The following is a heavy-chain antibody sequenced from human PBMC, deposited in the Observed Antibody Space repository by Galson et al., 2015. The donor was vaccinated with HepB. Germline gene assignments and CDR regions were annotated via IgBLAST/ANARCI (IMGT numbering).Heavy chain of an antibody. J-gene: IGHJ5*02. CDR2: IQPDGSEG. CDR1: GFTFSSYW. D-gene: IGHD5-24*01. Sequence: SLRLSCAASGFTFSSYWMSWVRQAPGKGLEWVANIQPDGSEGYYVGSVKGRFTISRDNAKNSLDLQMHSLRAEDTALYYCARDPVRGDGCNWDLWGQGSLVTVSS. V-gene: IGHV3-7*03. CDR3: ARDPVRGDGCNWDL.